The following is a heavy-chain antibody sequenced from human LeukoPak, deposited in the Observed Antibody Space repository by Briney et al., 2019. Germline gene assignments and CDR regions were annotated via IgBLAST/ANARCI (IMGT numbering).Heavy chain of an antibody. CDR1: GYSFTSYW. D-gene: IGHD3-22*01. CDR3: ARLRADYYDSSGFLQDFQH. CDR2: IYPGDSDT. V-gene: IGHV5-51*01. J-gene: IGHJ1*01. Sequence: GESLRISCKGSGYSFTSYWIGWVRQMPGKGLEWMGIIYPGDSDTRYSPSFQGQVTISADKSISTAYLQWSSLKASDTAMYYCARLRADYYDSSGFLQDFQHWGQGTLVTVSS.